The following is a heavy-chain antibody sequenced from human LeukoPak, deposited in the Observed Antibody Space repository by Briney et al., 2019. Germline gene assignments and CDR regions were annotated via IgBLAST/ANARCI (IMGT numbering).Heavy chain of an antibody. CDR1: GFTFSSYA. D-gene: IGHD6-25*01. V-gene: IGHV3-23*01. J-gene: IGHJ4*02. CDR2: ISAGGDTT. Sequence: GGSLRLSCAASGFTFSSYAMSWVRQAPGEGLEWVSGISAGGDTTYTADSVRGRFTISRDNPNNTLYLQMNTLTAKDTAVYYCAAISYSGTWPVGYWGQGTLVTVTA. CDR3: AAISYSGTWPVGY.